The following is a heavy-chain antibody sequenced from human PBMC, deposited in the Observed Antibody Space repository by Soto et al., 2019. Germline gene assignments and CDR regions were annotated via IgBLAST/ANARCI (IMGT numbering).Heavy chain of an antibody. CDR3: TSRGPRSGWYEYGLDV. CDR1: GYSFTSYW. V-gene: IGHV5-51*01. J-gene: IGHJ6*02. Sequence: GASLKISCKGSGYSFTSYWIGWVRQMPGKGLEWMGIIYPGDSDAIYSPSFQGQVTFSVDKSISTAYLQWSSLKASDTAMYYCTSRGPRSGWYEYGLDVWGQGTTVTVSS. D-gene: IGHD6-19*01. CDR2: IYPGDSDA.